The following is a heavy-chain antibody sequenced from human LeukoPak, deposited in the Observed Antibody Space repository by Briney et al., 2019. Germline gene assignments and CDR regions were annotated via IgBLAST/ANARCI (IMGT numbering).Heavy chain of an antibody. J-gene: IGHJ4*02. Sequence: GGSLRLSCAASGFTFSTYAMTWVRQGPGKGLEWVSTVSGGGGTTHYADSVKGRFTISRDNAKNSLYLQMISLRAEDTAVYYCARGSYDHFDYWGQGTLVSVSS. CDR2: VSGGGGTT. D-gene: IGHD5-12*01. V-gene: IGHV3-23*01. CDR3: ARGSYDHFDY. CDR1: GFTFSTYA.